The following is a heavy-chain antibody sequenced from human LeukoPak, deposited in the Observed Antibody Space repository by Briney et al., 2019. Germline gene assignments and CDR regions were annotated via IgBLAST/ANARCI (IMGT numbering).Heavy chain of an antibody. J-gene: IGHJ4*02. CDR2: IYHSGST. Sequence: SETLSLICTVSGYSISSGYYWGWIRQPPGKGLEWIGSIYHSGSTYYNPSLKSRVTISVDTSKNQFSLKLSSVTAADTAVYYCARGSGYGGNSDYWGQGTLVTVSS. CDR3: ARGSGYGGNSDY. D-gene: IGHD4-23*01. V-gene: IGHV4-38-2*02. CDR1: GYSISSGYY.